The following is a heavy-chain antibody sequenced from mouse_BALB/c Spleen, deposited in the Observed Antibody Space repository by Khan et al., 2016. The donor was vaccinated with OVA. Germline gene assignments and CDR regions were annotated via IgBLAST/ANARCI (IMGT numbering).Heavy chain of an antibody. Sequence: QVQLKESGPGLVQPSQSLSITCTVSGLSLTNFGVHWVRQSPGKGLEWPGVIWSGGSTDYNAAFKSRLSISKDNSKTQVFFKMNSLQPNDTATYYCARRDYLMSWFAYWGQGTLVTVSA. J-gene: IGHJ3*01. CDR1: GLSLTNFG. CDR3: ARRDYLMSWFAY. D-gene: IGHD2-4*01. V-gene: IGHV2-2*02. CDR2: IWSGGST.